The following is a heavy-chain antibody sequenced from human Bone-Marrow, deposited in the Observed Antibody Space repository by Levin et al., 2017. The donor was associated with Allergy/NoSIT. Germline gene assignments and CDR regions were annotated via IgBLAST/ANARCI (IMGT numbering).Heavy chain of an antibody. D-gene: IGHD2-8*02. CDR2: ISSSGSDM. CDR1: GFTFSIYS. V-gene: IGHV3-21*01. J-gene: IGHJ3*02. CDR3: ARGIIGDVRVAHKEAFDI. Sequence: ASVKVSCTVSGFTFSIYSINWVRQAPGKGLEWVSSISSSGSDMYYVDSVKGRFTISRDNAKNSLTLQMNSLRAEDTAVYYCARGIIGDVRVAHKEAFDIWGQGTMVSVSS.